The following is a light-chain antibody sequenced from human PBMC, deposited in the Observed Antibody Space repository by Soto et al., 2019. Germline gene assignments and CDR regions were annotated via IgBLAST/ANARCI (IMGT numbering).Light chain of an antibody. CDR2: EAT. CDR3: CSFAGSNSWV. V-gene: IGLV2-23*01. J-gene: IGLJ3*02. CDR1: SSDVGTYDL. Sequence: QSVLTQPASVSGSPGQSITFSCTGSSSDVGTYDLVSWYQHHPGAAPKLMIYEATRRPSGISNRFSGSKSGNTASLTISGLQADDEADYYCCSFAGSNSWVFGGGTKLTVL.